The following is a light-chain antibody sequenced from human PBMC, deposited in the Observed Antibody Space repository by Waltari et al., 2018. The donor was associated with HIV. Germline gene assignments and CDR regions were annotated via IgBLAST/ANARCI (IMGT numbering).Light chain of an antibody. CDR3: QTWATGSRVV. CDR2: LNSDGNH. J-gene: IGLJ2*01. Sequence: QLVLTQSPSASASLGASVKLTCTLSSGHSNYAIAWHPQHPEKGPRFLMKLNSDGNHIKGDGSPDRFAASRSVAERYPTIASLQSEEEADHYCQTWATGSRVVFGGGTKLTVL. CDR1: SGHSNYA. V-gene: IGLV4-69*01.